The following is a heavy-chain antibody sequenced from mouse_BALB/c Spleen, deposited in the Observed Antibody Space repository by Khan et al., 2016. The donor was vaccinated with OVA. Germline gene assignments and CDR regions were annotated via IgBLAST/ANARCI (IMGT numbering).Heavy chain of an antibody. J-gene: IGHJ1*01. CDR1: GYTFTNYG. V-gene: IGHV9-1*02. CDR2: INTYTGEP. Sequence: QVQLKQSGPELKKPGETVKISCKASGYTFTNYGMNWVKQAPGKGLKWMGWINTYTGEPTYTGDFKGRFAFSLETSASTAYLQINNLKNEDMATYFCARGASYWYFDVWGAGTTVTVSS. CDR3: ARGASYWYFDV.